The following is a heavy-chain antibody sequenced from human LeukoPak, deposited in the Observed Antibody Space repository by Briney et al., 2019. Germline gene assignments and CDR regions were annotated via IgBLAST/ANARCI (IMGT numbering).Heavy chain of an antibody. CDR2: ISSSSSYT. CDR1: GFNFSIYA. D-gene: IGHD3-10*01. J-gene: IGHJ4*02. V-gene: IGHV3-21*05. CDR3: ARYGSGNFNDY. Sequence: GRSLRLSCAASGFNFSIYAMHWVRQAPGKGLEWVSYISSSSSYTNYADSVKGRFTISRDNAKNSLYLQMNSLRAEDTAVYYCARYGSGNFNDYWGQGTLVTVSS.